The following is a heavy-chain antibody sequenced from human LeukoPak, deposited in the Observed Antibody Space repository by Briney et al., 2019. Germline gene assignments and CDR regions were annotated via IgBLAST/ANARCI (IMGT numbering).Heavy chain of an antibody. CDR3: ATDAHQRITMME. CDR1: GYTFTSYD. V-gene: IGHV1-8*01. J-gene: IGHJ4*02. CDR2: MNPNSGNT. D-gene: IGHD3-22*01. Sequence: ASVKVSCKASGYTFTSYDINWVRQATGQGLEWMGWMNPNSGNTGYAQKFQGRVTMTEDTSTDTAYMELSSLRSEDTAVYYCATDAHQRITMMEWGQGTLVTVSS.